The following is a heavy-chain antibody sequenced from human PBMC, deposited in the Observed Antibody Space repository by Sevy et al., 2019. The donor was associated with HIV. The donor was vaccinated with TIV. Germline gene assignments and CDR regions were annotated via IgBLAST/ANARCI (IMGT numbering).Heavy chain of an antibody. J-gene: IGHJ5*01. Sequence: GGSLRLSCAASGLTFSDYTIHWVRQAPGKGLEWVAVISYDGSRTSYADSVKGRFTISRDNSKNTLFLQMNSLRAADTAVYYCTRVRGLLGWFDSWGQGTLVTVSS. CDR1: GLTFSDYT. CDR2: ISYDGSRT. D-gene: IGHD3-10*01. V-gene: IGHV3-30*04. CDR3: TRVRGLLGWFDS.